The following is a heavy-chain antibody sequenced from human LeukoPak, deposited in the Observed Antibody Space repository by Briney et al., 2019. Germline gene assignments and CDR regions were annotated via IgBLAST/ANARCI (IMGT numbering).Heavy chain of an antibody. CDR2: IDSAGTGT. CDR3: AGTYYADFGTTYSLDY. J-gene: IGHJ4*02. D-gene: IGHD4-17*01. V-gene: IGHV3-74*03. Sequence: GGSLRLSCAASGFSFSSYWMHWVRQAPGRGLVWVSRIDSAGTGTTYADSVKGRFSISRDNAKNTLYLQMNSLRIEDTAVYYCAGTYYADFGTTYSLDYWGQGTLVTVSS. CDR1: GFSFSSYW.